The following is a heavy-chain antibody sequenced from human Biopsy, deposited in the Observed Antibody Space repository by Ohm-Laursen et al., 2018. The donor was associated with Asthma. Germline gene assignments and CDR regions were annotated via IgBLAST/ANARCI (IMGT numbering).Heavy chain of an antibody. J-gene: IGHJ6*02. Sequence: GASVKVSCKASGGSFGNYAISWVRQAPRQGLEWMGGLIPVLGTADYAQMFEGRVTITADESTSTAYMELSSLRSEDTAVYYCARGYSGSDRIVYYYSGMEVWGPGTTVTVSS. CDR3: ARGYSGSDRIVYYYSGMEV. D-gene: IGHD5-12*01. CDR2: LIPVLGTA. CDR1: GGSFGNYA. V-gene: IGHV1-69*13.